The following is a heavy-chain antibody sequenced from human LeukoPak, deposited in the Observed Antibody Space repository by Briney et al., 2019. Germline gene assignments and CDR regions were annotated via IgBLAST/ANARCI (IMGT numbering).Heavy chain of an antibody. CDR1: GGSFSGYY. J-gene: IGHJ6*03. CDR2: INHSGST. Sequence: SETLSLTCAVYGGSFSGYYWSWIRQPPGKGLEWIGEINHSGSTNYNPSLKSRVTISVDTSKNQFSLKLSSVTAADTAVYYCAGRGGGLGGSGWYRNYYYMDVWGKGTTVTISS. D-gene: IGHD6-19*01. V-gene: IGHV4-34*01. CDR3: AGRGGGLGGSGWYRNYYYMDV.